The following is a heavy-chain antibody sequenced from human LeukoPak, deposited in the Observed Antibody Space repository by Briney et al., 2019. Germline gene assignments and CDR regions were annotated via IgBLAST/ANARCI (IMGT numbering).Heavy chain of an antibody. V-gene: IGHV4-4*02. J-gene: IGHJ4*02. Sequence: SETLSLTCRVFGGSISSEKWRNWVRQAPGKGLEWIGEPYYAGQINYNPSLKSRVTISMDKSKNQLYLKVTSVTAADTAVYYCARGGGYYFDYWGQGILVAVSS. CDR3: ARGGGYYFDY. CDR1: GGSISSEKW. D-gene: IGHD5-12*01. CDR2: PYYAGQI.